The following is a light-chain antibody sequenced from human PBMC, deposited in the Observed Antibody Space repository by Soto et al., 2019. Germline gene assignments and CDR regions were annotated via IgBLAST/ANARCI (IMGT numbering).Light chain of an antibody. J-gene: IGKJ4*01. CDR2: WAS. CDR1: QSVLSSSNNKNY. CDR3: QQYGDSPLT. V-gene: IGKV4-1*01. Sequence: DIVMTQSPDSLAVSLGERATINCKSSQSVLSSSNNKNYLAWYQQKPGQPHKLLIYWASTRESGVHDRFSGSGSGTDFTLTIRRLEPEDFAVYHCQQYGDSPLTFGGGTKVDIK.